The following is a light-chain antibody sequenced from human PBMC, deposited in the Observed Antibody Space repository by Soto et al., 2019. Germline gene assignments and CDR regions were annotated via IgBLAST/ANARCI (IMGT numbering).Light chain of an antibody. Sequence: DVVMTQSPLSLPVTLGQPAPISCKSSQGLVHSDGNTYLHWFQQRPGQSPSRLIYKFSNRDSGVPDIFSGSVAGNDLTLKNSREETENVGVYYSMQVTRWLITFSQGTRLMIK. CDR3: MQVTRWLIT. CDR2: KFS. V-gene: IGKV2-30*02. CDR1: QGLVHSDGNTY. J-gene: IGKJ5*01.